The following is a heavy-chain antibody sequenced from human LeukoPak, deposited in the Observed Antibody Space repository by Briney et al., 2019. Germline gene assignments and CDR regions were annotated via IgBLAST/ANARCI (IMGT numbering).Heavy chain of an antibody. Sequence: GGSLRLSCAASXXTFSSYSMNWVRQAPGKGLEWVSYISSSSSTIYYADSVKGRFTISRDNAKNSLYLQMNSLRAEDTAVYYCARDLSLTFLDYWGQGTLVTVSS. CDR1: XXTFSSYS. J-gene: IGHJ4*02. V-gene: IGHV3-48*01. CDR2: ISSSSSTI. D-gene: IGHD1-14*01. CDR3: ARDLSLTFLDY.